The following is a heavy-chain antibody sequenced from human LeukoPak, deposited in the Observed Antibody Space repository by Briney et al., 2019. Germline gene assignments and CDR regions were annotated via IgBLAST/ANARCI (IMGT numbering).Heavy chain of an antibody. V-gene: IGHV3-48*02. D-gene: IGHD2-8*01. J-gene: IGHJ6*02. CDR2: ISTSSRTT. Sequence: PGGSLRLSCVASGFIFSSYWMSWVRQAPGKGLEWVSYISTSSRTTHYADSVKGRFTISRDSAKNSLYLQMNSLRDEDTAVYFCARDLMGAYYGMDVWGQGTTVTVSS. CDR3: ARDLMGAYYGMDV. CDR1: GFIFSSYW.